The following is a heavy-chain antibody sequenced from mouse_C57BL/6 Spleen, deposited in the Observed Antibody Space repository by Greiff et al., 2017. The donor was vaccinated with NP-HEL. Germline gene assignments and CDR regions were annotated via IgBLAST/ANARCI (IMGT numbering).Heavy chain of an antibody. V-gene: IGHV3-1*01. D-gene: IGHD2-3*01. CDR1: GYSITSGYD. CDR3: ARGGYYDYAMDY. J-gene: IGHJ4*01. CDR2: ISYSGST. Sequence: VQLKESGPGMVKPSQSLSLTCTVTGYSITSGYDWHWIRHFPGNKLEWMGYISYSGSTNYNPSLKSRISITHDTSKNHFFLKLNSVTTEDTATYYCARGGYYDYAMDYWGQGTSVTVSS.